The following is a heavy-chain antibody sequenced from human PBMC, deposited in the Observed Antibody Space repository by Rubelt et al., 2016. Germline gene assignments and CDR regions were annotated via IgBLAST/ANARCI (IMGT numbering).Heavy chain of an antibody. V-gene: IGHV4-39*01. D-gene: IGHD2-21*01. J-gene: IGHJ6*03. CDR3: ARHQAINDCYYYMDV. CDR2: IYYTGST. Sequence: QLQLQESGPGLVKPSETLSLTCTVSGGSISSGSYYWAWIRQPPGKGLEWIGTIYYTGSTYYNPSLKSRITVSVDTSKNQFSLKLGSGAAADTCVYDCARHQAINDCYYYMDVWGEGTTVTVSS. CDR1: GGSISSGSYY.